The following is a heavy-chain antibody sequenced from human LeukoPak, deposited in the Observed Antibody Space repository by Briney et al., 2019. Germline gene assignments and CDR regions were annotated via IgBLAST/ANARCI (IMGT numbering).Heavy chain of an antibody. Sequence: SVTLSLTCTVSGGSISSYYWSWIRQPPGKGLEWIGYIYYSGSTNYNPSLKSRVTISVDTSKNQFSLKLSSVTAADTAVYYCARVRDYGDFAFDYWDQGTLVTVSS. V-gene: IGHV4-59*01. D-gene: IGHD4-17*01. J-gene: IGHJ4*02. CDR2: IYYSGST. CDR1: GGSISSYY. CDR3: ARVRDYGDFAFDY.